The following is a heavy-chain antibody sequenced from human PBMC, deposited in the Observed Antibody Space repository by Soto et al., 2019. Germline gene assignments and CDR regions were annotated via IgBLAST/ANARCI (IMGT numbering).Heavy chain of an antibody. V-gene: IGHV4-34*01. CDR3: AIGIYCSGGSCYSNFDY. D-gene: IGHD2-15*01. Sequence: SETLSLTCAVYGGSFSGYYWSWIRQPPGKGLEWIGEINHSGSTNYNPSLKSRVTISVDTSKNQFSLKLSSVTAADTAVYYCAIGIYCSGGSCYSNFDYWGQGTLVTVSS. CDR2: INHSGST. CDR1: GGSFSGYY. J-gene: IGHJ4*02.